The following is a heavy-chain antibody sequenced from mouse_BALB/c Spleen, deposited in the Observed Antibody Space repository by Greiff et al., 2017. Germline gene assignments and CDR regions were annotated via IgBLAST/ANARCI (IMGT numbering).Heavy chain of an antibody. CDR2: ISTYYGDA. CDR3: ARSNYSPYYYAMDY. V-gene: IGHV1S137*01. Sequence: QVQLQQSGAELVRPGVSVKISCKGSGYTFTDYAMHWVKQSHAKSLEWIGVISTYYGDASYNQKFKGKATMTVDKSSSTAYMQLSSLTSDDSAVYFCARSNYSPYYYAMDYWGQGTSVTVSS. D-gene: IGHD2-12*01. CDR1: GYTFTDYA. J-gene: IGHJ4*01.